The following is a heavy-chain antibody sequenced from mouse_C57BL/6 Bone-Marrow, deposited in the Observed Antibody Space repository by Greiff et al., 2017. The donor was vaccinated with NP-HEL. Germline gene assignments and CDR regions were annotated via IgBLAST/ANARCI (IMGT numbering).Heavy chain of an antibody. V-gene: IGHV1-61*01. D-gene: IGHD2-4*01. CDR1: GYTFTSYW. CDR2: IYPSDSET. J-gene: IGHJ1*03. Sequence: QQPGAELVRPGSSVKLSCKASGYTFTSYWLDWVKQRPGQGLEWIGNIYPSDSETHYNQKFKDKATLTVDKSSSTAYMQLSSLTSEDSAVYYCARKRLRWYFDVWGTGTTVTVSS. CDR3: ARKRLRWYFDV.